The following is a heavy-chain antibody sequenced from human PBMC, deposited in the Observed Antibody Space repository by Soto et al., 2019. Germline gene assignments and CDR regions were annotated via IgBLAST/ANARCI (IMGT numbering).Heavy chain of an antibody. J-gene: IGHJ5*02. V-gene: IGHV4-30-4*01. CDR3: ARALVPAADYNWFDP. CDR2: IYYSGST. D-gene: IGHD2-2*01. Sequence: QVQLQESGPGLVKPSQTLSLTCTVSGGSISSGDYYWSWIRQPPGKGLEWIGYIYYSGSTYYNPSLKSRVTISVDTSKNQFSLKLSSVTAADTAVYYCARALVPAADYNWFDPWGQGTLVTVSS. CDR1: GGSISSGDYY.